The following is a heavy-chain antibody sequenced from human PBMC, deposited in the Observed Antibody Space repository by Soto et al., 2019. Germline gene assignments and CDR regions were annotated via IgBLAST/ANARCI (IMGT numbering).Heavy chain of an antibody. J-gene: IGHJ6*02. Sequence: QEQLVESGGGVVQPGRSLRLSCAASGFTFSSYAMHWVRQAPGKGLEWVAVISYDGSNKYYADSVKGRFTISRDNSKNTLYLQMNSLRAEDTAVYYCARRRELHERYYGMDVWGQGTTVTVSS. CDR1: GFTFSSYA. CDR3: ARRRELHERYYGMDV. D-gene: IGHD1-7*01. V-gene: IGHV3-30-3*01. CDR2: ISYDGSNK.